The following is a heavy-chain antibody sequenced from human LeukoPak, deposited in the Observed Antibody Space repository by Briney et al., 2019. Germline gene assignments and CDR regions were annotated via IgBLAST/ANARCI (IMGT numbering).Heavy chain of an antibody. CDR2: IWYDGSNK. CDR3: ARGGSSGWYGSYYYGMDV. CDR1: GFTFSSCG. V-gene: IGHV3-33*08. D-gene: IGHD6-19*01. J-gene: IGHJ6*02. Sequence: AGGSLRLSCAASGFTFSSCGMHWVRQAPGKGLEWVAVIWYDGSNKYYADSVEGRFTISRDNSKNTLYLQMNSLRAEDTAVYYCARGGSSGWYGSYYYGMDVWGQGTTVTVSS.